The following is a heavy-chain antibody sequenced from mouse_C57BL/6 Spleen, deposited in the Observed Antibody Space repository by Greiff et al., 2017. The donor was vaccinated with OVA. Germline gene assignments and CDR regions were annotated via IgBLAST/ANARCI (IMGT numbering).Heavy chain of an antibody. CDR1: GYSITSGYY. J-gene: IGHJ2*01. Sequence: EVKLMESGPGLVKPSQSLSLTCSVTGYSITSGYYWNWIRQFPGNNLEWMGYISYDGSNNYNPSLKNRISITRDTSKNQFFRKLDSVTTEDTATYYCARDEDYYGSIDYWGQGTTLTVSS. CDR3: ARDEDYYGSIDY. D-gene: IGHD1-1*01. CDR2: ISYDGSN. V-gene: IGHV3-6*01.